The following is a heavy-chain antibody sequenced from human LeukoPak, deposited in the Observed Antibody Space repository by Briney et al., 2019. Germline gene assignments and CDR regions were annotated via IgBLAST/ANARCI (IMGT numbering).Heavy chain of an antibody. CDR1: GFTFSSYW. Sequence: GGSLRLSCAASGFTFSSYWMHWVRQAPGKGLVWVSRINSDGSSTSYADSVKGRFTISRDNAKNTLYLQMNSLRAEDTAVYYCAREVGATGFDYWGQGTLVTVSS. D-gene: IGHD1-26*01. J-gene: IGHJ4*02. CDR3: AREVGATGFDY. CDR2: INSDGSST. V-gene: IGHV3-74*01.